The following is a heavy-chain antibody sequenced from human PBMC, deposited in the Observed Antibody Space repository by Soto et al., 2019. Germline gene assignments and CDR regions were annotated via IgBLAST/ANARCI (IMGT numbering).Heavy chain of an antibody. J-gene: IGHJ6*02. CDR3: ARPISGYDPSAPNYGMDV. Sequence: QVQLVQSGAEVKKPGSSVKVSCKASGGTFSSYAISWVRQAPGQGLEWMGGIIPIFGTANYAQKVQGRVTITADESTSTAYMELSSLRPEDTAVYYCARPISGYDPSAPNYGMDVWGQGTTVTVSS. CDR2: IIPIFGTA. D-gene: IGHD5-12*01. V-gene: IGHV1-69*12. CDR1: GGTFSSYA.